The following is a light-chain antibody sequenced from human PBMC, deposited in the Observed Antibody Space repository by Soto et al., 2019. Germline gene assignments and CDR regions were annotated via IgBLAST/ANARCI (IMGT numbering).Light chain of an antibody. V-gene: IGLV2-14*01. CDR2: EVT. CDR3: SSYTSSSTHNYV. CDR1: SNDVGGYNC. Sequence: QSVLTQPASVSGSPGQSITISCTGTSNDVGGYNCVSWYQQHPDKAPKLMIFEVTYRPSGVSNRFSGSKSGNTASLTISGLQAEDEADYYCSSYTSSSTHNYVFGTGTKVTVL. J-gene: IGLJ1*01.